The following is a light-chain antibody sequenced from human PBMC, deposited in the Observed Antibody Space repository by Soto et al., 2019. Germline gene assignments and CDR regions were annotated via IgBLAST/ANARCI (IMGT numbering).Light chain of an antibody. CDR3: MQGTHWPRT. CDR1: QSLVYSDGNTY. J-gene: IGKJ2*01. CDR2: KVS. Sequence: DVVMTQSPLSLPVTLGQPASISCRSSQSLVYSDGNTYLNWFQQRPGQSPRRLFYKVSNRDSGVPDRISGSGSGTDFTLKISRVEAEDVGVYYCMQGTHWPRTLGQGTKLEIK. V-gene: IGKV2-30*01.